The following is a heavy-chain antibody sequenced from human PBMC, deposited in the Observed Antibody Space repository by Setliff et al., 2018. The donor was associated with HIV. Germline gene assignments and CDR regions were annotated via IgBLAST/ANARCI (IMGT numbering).Heavy chain of an antibody. J-gene: IGHJ4*02. CDR1: GYTFISYA. Sequence: ASVKVSCKAFGYTFISYAMHWVRQAPGQRLEWMGWINTGNGNTKYSQKSQGRVTITRDTSANTAYMEVSSLKSEDTAVFYCARDPSKAARPWGYSDYWGQGTLVTVSS. D-gene: IGHD6-6*01. CDR2: INTGNGNT. CDR3: ARDPSKAARPWGYSDY. V-gene: IGHV1-3*04.